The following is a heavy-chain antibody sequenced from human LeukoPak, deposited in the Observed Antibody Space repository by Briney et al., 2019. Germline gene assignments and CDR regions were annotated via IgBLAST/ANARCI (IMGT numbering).Heavy chain of an antibody. CDR1: GGSISSYY. Sequence: SETLSLTCTASGGSISSYYWSWIRQPPGKGLEWIGYIYYSGSTNYNPSLKSRVTISVDTSKNQFSLKLSSVTAADTAVYYCATRSGSFLTFDYWGQGTLVTVSS. J-gene: IGHJ4*02. V-gene: IGHV4-59*08. CDR2: IYYSGST. CDR3: ATRSGSFLTFDY. D-gene: IGHD1-26*01.